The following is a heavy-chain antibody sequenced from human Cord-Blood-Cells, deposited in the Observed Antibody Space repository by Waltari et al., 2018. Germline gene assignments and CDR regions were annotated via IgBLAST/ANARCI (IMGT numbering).Heavy chain of an antibody. J-gene: IGHJ3*02. Sequence: QVTLQESGPVLVKPTETLTLTCPVSGVSLSNARMGVSWIRQPPGKALEWLAHIFSNDEKSYSTSLKSRLTISKDTSKSQVVLTMTNMDPVDTATYYCVRTILTGRHDAFDIWGQGTMVTVSS. CDR3: VRTILTGRHDAFDI. V-gene: IGHV2-26*01. CDR2: IFSNDEK. D-gene: IGHD1-20*01. CDR1: GVSLSNARMG.